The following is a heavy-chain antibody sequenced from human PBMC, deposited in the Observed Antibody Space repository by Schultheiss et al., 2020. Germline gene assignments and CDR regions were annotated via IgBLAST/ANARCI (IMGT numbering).Heavy chain of an antibody. CDR3: ARTRYDFWSGQAIYFDY. Sequence: GGSLRLSCAASGFTVSSNYMSWVRQAPGKGLEWVSVIYSGGSTYYADSVKGRFTISRDNSKNTLYLQMNSLRAEDTAVYYCARTRYDFWSGQAIYFDYWGQGTLVTFSS. V-gene: IGHV3-66*02. J-gene: IGHJ4*02. CDR2: IYSGGST. CDR1: GFTVSSNY. D-gene: IGHD3-3*01.